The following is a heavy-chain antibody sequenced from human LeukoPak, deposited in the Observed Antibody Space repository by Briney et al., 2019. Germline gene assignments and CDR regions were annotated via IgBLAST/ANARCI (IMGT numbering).Heavy chain of an antibody. D-gene: IGHD3-22*01. CDR2: IYYSGST. Sequence: PSETLSLTCAVSGGSISSYYWSWIRQPPGKGLEWIGYIYYSGSTNYNPSLKSRVTISVDTSKNQFSLKLSSVTAADTAVYYCARVRGYYDSSGYLSFFDYWGQGTLVIVSS. V-gene: IGHV4-59*01. J-gene: IGHJ4*02. CDR1: GGSISSYY. CDR3: ARVRGYYDSSGYLSFFDY.